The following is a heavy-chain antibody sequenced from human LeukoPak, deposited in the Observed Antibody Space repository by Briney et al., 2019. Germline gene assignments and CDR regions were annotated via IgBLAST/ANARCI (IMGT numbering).Heavy chain of an antibody. V-gene: IGHV3-11*06. CDR1: GFSFRDYY. CDR3: VRGVDSARAFDF. J-gene: IGHJ4*02. CDR2: ISASRGYT. D-gene: IGHD3-3*01. Sequence: GGSLRLSCAASGFSFRDYYMAWIRQAPGKGLEWIAFISASRGYTDYADSVKGRFTISRDNAKNSQLLEMNSLRADDTAVYYCVRGVDSARAFDFWGQGTLVVVSS.